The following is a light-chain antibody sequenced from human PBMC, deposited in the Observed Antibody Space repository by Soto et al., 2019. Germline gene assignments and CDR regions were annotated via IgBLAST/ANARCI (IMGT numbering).Light chain of an antibody. CDR3: QQRASWPIT. J-gene: IGKJ5*01. Sequence: EIVLTQSPVTLSLSPGERATLSCRASQTVRNELAWYQQKPGQAPRLLIYDASNRATGIPARFSGSVSGTDFSLTISSLEPEDFAIYYCQQRASWPITFGQGTRLEIK. CDR1: QTVRNE. CDR2: DAS. V-gene: IGKV3-11*01.